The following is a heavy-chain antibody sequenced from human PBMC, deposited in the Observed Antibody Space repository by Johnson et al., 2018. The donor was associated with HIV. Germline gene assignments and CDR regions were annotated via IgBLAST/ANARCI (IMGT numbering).Heavy chain of an antibody. CDR1: GFTVSSNY. CDR2: IYSGGST. Sequence: VQLVESGGGLVQPGGSLRLSCAASGFTVSSNYMNWVRQAPGKGLEWDSVIYSGGSTYYADSVKGRFTISRDNSKNTVYLQMNSLRAEDTAVYYCARVGQLARTHALDIWGQGTTVTVSS. J-gene: IGHJ3*02. CDR3: ARVGQLARTHALDI. D-gene: IGHD6-13*01. V-gene: IGHV3-66*02.